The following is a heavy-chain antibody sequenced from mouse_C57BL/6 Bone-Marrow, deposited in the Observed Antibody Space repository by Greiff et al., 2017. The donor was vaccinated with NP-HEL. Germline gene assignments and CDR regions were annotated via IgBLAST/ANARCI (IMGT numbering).Heavy chain of an antibody. V-gene: IGHV1-59*01. CDR3: ARSLGRYYFDY. D-gene: IGHD4-1*01. Sequence: VQLQQPGAELVRPGTSVKLSCKASGYTFTSYWMHWVKQRPGQGLEWIGVIDPSDSYTNYNQKFKGKATLTVDTSSSTAYMQLSSLTSEDSAVYYCARSLGRYYFDYWGQGTTLTVSS. CDR1: GYTFTSYW. J-gene: IGHJ2*01. CDR2: IDPSDSYT.